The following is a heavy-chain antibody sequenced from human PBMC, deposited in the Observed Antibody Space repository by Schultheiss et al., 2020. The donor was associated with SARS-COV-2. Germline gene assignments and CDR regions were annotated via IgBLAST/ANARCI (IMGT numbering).Heavy chain of an antibody. D-gene: IGHD3-22*01. CDR1: GYSISSGYY. CDR3: ARFYDSSGWRRRTFDV. Sequence: SETLSLTCAVSGYSISSGYYWGWIRQPPGKGLEWIGEINHSGSTKYNPSLKSRVTISVDTSKNQFSLKLSSVTAADTAVYYCARFYDSSGWRRRTFDVWGQGTMVTVSS. J-gene: IGHJ3*01. V-gene: IGHV4-38-2*01. CDR2: INHSGST.